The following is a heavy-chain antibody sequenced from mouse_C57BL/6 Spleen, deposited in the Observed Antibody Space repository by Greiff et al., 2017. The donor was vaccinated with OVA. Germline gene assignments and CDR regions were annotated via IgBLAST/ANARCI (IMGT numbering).Heavy chain of an antibody. D-gene: IGHD3-2*02. CDR2: INYDGSST. V-gene: IGHV5-16*01. J-gene: IGHJ2*01. Sequence: EVQLVESEGGLVQPGSSMKLSCTASGFTFSDYYMAWVRQVPEKGLEWVANINYDGSSTYYLDSLKSRFIISRDNAKNILYLQMSSLKSEDTATYYCARDSSGLDYWGQGTTLTVSS. CDR1: GFTFSDYY. CDR3: ARDSSGLDY.